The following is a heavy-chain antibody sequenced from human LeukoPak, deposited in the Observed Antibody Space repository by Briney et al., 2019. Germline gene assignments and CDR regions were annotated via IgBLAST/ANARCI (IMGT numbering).Heavy chain of an antibody. CDR3: ARDHIAAAGAYYYYYMDV. V-gene: IGHV1-2*02. D-gene: IGHD6-13*01. CDR1: GYTFTGYY. J-gene: IGHJ6*03. CDR2: INPNSGGT. Sequence: ASVKVSCKASGYTFTGYYMHWVRQAPGQGLEWMGWINPNSGGTNYAQKFQGRVTMTRDTSISTAYMELSRLRSDDTAVYYCARDHIAAAGAYYYYYMDVWGKGTTVTVSS.